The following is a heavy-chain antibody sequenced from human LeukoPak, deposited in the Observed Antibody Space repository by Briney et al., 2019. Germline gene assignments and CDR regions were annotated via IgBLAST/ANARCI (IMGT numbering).Heavy chain of an antibody. D-gene: IGHD3-9*01. CDR2: IMDTGLGT. J-gene: IGHJ4*02. CDR3: AKWGDYDILTGYYDPDY. Sequence: GGSLRLSCAASGFTFSNFAMTWVRQGPGKGLEWVSTIMDTGLGTYYSDSVKGRFTISRDTSKNTLFLQMNSLRAEDTAVYYCAKWGDYDILTGYYDPDYWGQGTLVTVSS. CDR1: GFTFSNFA. V-gene: IGHV3-23*01.